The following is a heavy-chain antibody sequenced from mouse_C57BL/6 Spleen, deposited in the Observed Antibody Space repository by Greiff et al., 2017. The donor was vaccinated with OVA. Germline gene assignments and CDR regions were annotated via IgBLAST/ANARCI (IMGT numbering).Heavy chain of an antibody. Sequence: QVQLQQPGAELVKPGASVKMSCKASGYTFTSYWITWVKQRPGQGLEWIGDIYPGSGSTNYNEKFKSKATLTVDTSSSTAYMQLSSLTSEDSAVYYCARPYSNYLYYAMDYWGQGTSVTVSS. CDR2: IYPGSGST. CDR3: ARPYSNYLYYAMDY. V-gene: IGHV1-55*01. D-gene: IGHD2-5*01. J-gene: IGHJ4*01. CDR1: GYTFTSYW.